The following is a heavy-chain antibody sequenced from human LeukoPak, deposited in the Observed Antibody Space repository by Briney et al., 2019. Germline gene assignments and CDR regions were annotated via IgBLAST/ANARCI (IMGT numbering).Heavy chain of an antibody. J-gene: IGHJ5*02. V-gene: IGHV4-30-4*01. CDR3: ARRLVLAWFDP. Sequence: PSETLSLTCAVYGGSLSGYYWSWIRQPPGKGLEWIGYIYHSGSTYYNPSLKSRFTLSVDTSKNQFSLKLSSVTAADTAVYYCARRLVLAWFDPWGQGTLVTVSS. D-gene: IGHD4/OR15-4a*01. CDR1: GGSLSGYY. CDR2: IYHSGST.